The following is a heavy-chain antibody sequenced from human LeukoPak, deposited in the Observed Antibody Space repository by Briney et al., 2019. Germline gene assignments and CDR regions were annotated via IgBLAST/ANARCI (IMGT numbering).Heavy chain of an antibody. CDR3: ATSSGYYTF. J-gene: IGHJ4*02. Sequence: PGGSLRLSCAASGFTFSSYAMSWVRQAPGKGLEWVSAISGSGGSTYYADSVKGRFTISRDNAKNSLYLQMNSLRAEDTAVYYCATSSGYYTFWGQGTLVTVSS. D-gene: IGHD3-3*01. CDR2: ISGSGGST. CDR1: GFTFSSYA. V-gene: IGHV3-23*01.